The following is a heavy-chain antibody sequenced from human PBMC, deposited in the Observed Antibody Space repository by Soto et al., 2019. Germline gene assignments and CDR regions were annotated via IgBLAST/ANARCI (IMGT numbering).Heavy chain of an antibody. CDR1: GYTFTGYY. Sequence: ASVKVSCKAAGYTFTGYYMHWVRHAPGQGLEWMGWINPNSGGTNYAQKFQGWVTMTRDTSISTAYMELSRLRSDDTAVYYCATVSSTSYYYYGMDVWGQGTTVTVSS. CDR3: ATVSSTSYYYYGMDV. D-gene: IGHD2-2*01. V-gene: IGHV1-2*04. J-gene: IGHJ6*02. CDR2: INPNSGGT.